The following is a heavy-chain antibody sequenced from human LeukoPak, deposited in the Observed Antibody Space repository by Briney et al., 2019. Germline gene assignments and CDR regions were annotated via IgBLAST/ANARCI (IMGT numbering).Heavy chain of an antibody. D-gene: IGHD5-12*01. J-gene: IGHJ6*04. CDR2: ISYDGSNK. V-gene: IGHV3-30*04. CDR3: AVRYSDYDFREDFYGMDV. Sequence: GGSLRLSCAASGFTFSSYAMHWVRQAPGKGLEWVAVISYDGSNKYYADSVKGRFTISRDNSKNTLYLQMNSLRAEDTAVYYCAVRYSDYDFREDFYGMDVWGKGTTVTVSS. CDR1: GFTFSSYA.